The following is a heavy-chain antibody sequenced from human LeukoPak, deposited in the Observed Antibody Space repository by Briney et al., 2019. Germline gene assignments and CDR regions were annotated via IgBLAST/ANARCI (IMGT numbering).Heavy chain of an antibody. CDR1: GGSISSYY. J-gene: IGHJ5*02. CDR2: IYTSGST. V-gene: IGHV4-4*07. Sequence: SETLSLTCTVSGGSISSYYWSWIRQPAGKGLEWIGRIYTSGSTNYNPSLKSRVTMSVDTSKNQFSLKLSSVTAADTAVYYCARDFYDILTGYPNWFDPWGQEPWSPSPQ. CDR3: ARDFYDILTGYPNWFDP. D-gene: IGHD3-9*01.